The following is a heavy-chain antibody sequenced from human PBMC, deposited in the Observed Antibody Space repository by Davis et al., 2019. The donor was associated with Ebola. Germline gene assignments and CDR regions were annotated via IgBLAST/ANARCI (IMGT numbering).Heavy chain of an antibody. CDR3: AREDGGSYYARWFDP. Sequence: SVKVSCKASGGTFSSYAISWVRQAPGQGLEWMGGIIPILGIANYAQKFQGRVTITADESTSTAYMELSSLRSEDTAVYYCAREDGGSYYARWFDPWGQGTLVTVSS. CDR2: IIPILGIA. CDR1: GGTFSSYA. J-gene: IGHJ5*02. V-gene: IGHV1-69*10. D-gene: IGHD1-26*01.